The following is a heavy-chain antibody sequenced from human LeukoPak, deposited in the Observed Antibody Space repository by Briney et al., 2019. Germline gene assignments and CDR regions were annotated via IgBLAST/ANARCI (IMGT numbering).Heavy chain of an antibody. V-gene: IGHV5-51*01. CDR3: ARHRTYYYYYMDV. Sequence: GESLKISCRASGYTFTSYWIGWVRQMPGRGLEWMGIIYPGDSDTRYSPSFQGQVTMSADKSISTAYLQWSSLKASDTAMYYCARHRTYYYYYMDVWGKGTTVTVSS. CDR1: GYTFTSYW. CDR2: IYPGDSDT. J-gene: IGHJ6*03.